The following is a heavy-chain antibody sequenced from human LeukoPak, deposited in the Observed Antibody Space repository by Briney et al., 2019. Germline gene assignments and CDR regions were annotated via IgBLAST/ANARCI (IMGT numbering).Heavy chain of an antibody. J-gene: IGHJ4*02. D-gene: IGHD3-22*01. CDR1: GYTFTGYY. V-gene: IGHV1-2*02. CDR3: ARDTTKFSGYSDY. Sequence: ASVKVSCKASGYTFTGYYMHWVRQAPGQGLEWMGWINPNSGGTNYAQKFQGRVTMTRDTSISTAYMELSRLRSDDTAVYYCARDTTKFSGYSDYWGQGTLVTVSS. CDR2: INPNSGGT.